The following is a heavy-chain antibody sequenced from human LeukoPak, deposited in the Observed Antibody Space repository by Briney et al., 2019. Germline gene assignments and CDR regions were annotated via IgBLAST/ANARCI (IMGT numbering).Heavy chain of an antibody. CDR3: ARDGGDGNSGHYYYGMDV. CDR2: ISSSSSYI. CDR1: GFTFSSYS. D-gene: IGHD4-23*01. J-gene: IGHJ6*02. Sequence: GGSLRLSCAASGFTFSSYSMNWVRQAPGKGLEWVSSISSSSSYIYYADSVKGRFTISRDNAKNSLYLQMNSLRAEDTAVYYCARDGGDGNSGHYYYGMDVWGQGTTVTVSS. V-gene: IGHV3-21*01.